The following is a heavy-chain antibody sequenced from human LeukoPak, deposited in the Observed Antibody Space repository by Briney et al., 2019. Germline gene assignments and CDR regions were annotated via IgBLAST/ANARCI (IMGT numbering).Heavy chain of an antibody. Sequence: PGGSLRLSCAASGFTLSSYWMIWVRQAPGKGLEWVANIKQDGSEISYVDSVKGRFTISRDNAKNSLYLQMNSLRAEDTAIYYCAKEVVPGTSRSFDYWGQGTLVTVSS. CDR3: AKEVVPGTSRSFDY. J-gene: IGHJ4*02. V-gene: IGHV3-7*03. D-gene: IGHD2-2*01. CDR1: GFTLSSYW. CDR2: IKQDGSEI.